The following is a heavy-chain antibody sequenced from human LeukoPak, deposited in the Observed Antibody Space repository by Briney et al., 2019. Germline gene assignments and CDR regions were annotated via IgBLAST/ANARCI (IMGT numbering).Heavy chain of an antibody. CDR3: ARNYNGNFDY. CDR1: GFTVSSNY. V-gene: IGHV3-74*01. CDR2: INTDGSST. D-gene: IGHD1-1*01. Sequence: PGGSLRLSCAASGFTVSSNYMSWVRQAPGRGLVWVSRINTDGSSTGYADSVKGRFTISRDNAKNTLYLQMSSLRAEDTAVYYCARNYNGNFDYWGQGTLVTVSS. J-gene: IGHJ4*02.